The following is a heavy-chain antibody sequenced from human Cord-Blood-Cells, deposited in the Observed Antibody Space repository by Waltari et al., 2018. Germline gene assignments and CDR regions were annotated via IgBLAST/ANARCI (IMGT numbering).Heavy chain of an antibody. CDR2: IIPIFGTA. J-gene: IGHJ6*02. D-gene: IGHD3-10*01. CDR1: GGTLSSYA. CDR3: ARGGSGSYYNYYYGMDV. Sequence: QVQLVQSGAEVKKPRSSVKVSCKASGGTLSSYAITCVRQAPGQGLVCMGGIIPIFGTANYAQKFQGRVTITADESTSTAYMELCSLRSEDTAVYSCARGGSGSYYNYYYGMDVWGQGTTVTVSS. V-gene: IGHV1-69*01.